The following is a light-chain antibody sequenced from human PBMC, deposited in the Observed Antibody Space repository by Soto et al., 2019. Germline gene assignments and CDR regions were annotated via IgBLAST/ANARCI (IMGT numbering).Light chain of an antibody. CDR1: QSISGW. Sequence: DIQMTQSPSTLSASVGDRVTITCRASQSISGWLACYQQKPGTAPKLLIYEASNLESGVPSRFSGSGSGTEFTLTISSLQPDDFATYYCQQYYSDWTFGQGTKV. CDR2: EAS. CDR3: QQYYSDWT. V-gene: IGKV1-5*01. J-gene: IGKJ1*01.